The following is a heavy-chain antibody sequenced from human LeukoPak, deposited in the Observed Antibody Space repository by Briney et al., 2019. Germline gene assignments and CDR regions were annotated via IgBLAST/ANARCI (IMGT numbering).Heavy chain of an antibody. D-gene: IGHD3-3*01. CDR1: GASISSYY. CDR2: IYYSGST. J-gene: IGHJ4*02. Sequence: SGTLSLTCTVSGASISSYYWSWIRQPPGKGLEWIGYIYYSGSTNYNPSLKSRVTISVDTSKSQFSLKLNSVTAADTAVYYCARLRLEWLFFFDYWGQGTLVTVSS. V-gene: IGHV4-59*01. CDR3: ARLRLEWLFFFDY.